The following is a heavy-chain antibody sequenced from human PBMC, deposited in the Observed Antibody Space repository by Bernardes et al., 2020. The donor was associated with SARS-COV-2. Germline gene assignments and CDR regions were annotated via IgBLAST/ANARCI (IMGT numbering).Heavy chain of an antibody. CDR1: GLSLSSYA. D-gene: IGHD6-6*01. CDR2: ISGSGGST. CDR3: AREDNEEQLGNDGFDN. V-gene: IGHV3-23*01. J-gene: IGHJ3*02. Sequence: GGSLRLSCAVSGLSLSSYAMSWVRQAPGKGLEWVSIISGSGGSTYFGDPVKGRFAISRDNSKNTVYLQMNSLRDEDTAVYYCAREDNEEQLGNDGFDNWGQGTMVTVSS.